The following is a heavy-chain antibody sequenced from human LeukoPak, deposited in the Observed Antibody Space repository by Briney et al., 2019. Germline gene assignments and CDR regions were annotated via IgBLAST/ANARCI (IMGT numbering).Heavy chain of an antibody. CDR3: ARVGSTAAAGTPDY. CDR2: IWSDGSNK. V-gene: IGHV3-33*01. CDR1: GFTFSFYG. Sequence: GGSLRLSCAASGFTFSFYGMHWVRQAPGKGLEWVAVIWSDGSNKYYADSVKGRFTVSRDNAKNSLSLELNSLRVDDTAIYYCARVGSTAAAGTPDYWGQGTLVTVSS. J-gene: IGHJ4*02. D-gene: IGHD6-13*01.